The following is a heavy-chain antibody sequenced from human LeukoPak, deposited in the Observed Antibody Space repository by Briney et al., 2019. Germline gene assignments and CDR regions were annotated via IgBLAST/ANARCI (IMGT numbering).Heavy chain of an antibody. CDR2: MNPKSGGT. V-gene: IGHV1-2*02. CDR3: AREYRDYYDSSGNYLDF. Sequence: ASVKVSCKASGYTFTGYYVHWVRQAPGQGLEWMGWMNPKSGGTNYAQKLQDRVTMTTDTPTSTAYMELRSLRSDDTAVYYCAREYRDYYDSSGNYLDFWGQGTLVTVSS. J-gene: IGHJ4*02. D-gene: IGHD3-22*01. CDR1: GYTFTGYY.